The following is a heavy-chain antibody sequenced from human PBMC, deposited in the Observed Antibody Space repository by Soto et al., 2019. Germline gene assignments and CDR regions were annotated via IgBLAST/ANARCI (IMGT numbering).Heavy chain of an antibody. V-gene: IGHV1-69*02. J-gene: IGHJ4*02. Sequence: QVQLVQSGAEVKKPGSSVKVSCKASGGTFSSYTISWVRQAPGQGLEWMGRIIPILGIANYAQKFKGRVTITADKSTSKAYMERSSLRSEDTAVYYCASDSYGPTTPDYWGQGTLVTVSS. D-gene: IGHD4-17*01. CDR3: ASDSYGPTTPDY. CDR1: GGTFSSYT. CDR2: IIPILGIA.